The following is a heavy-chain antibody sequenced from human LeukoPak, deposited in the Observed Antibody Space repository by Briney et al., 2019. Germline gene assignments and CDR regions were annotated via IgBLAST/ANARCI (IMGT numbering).Heavy chain of an antibody. J-gene: IGHJ6*03. CDR3: ARVQGYYGSGSYPSHLYYYYYMDV. CDR2: IYTSGST. CDR1: GGSFSGYY. Sequence: SETLSLTCAVDGGSFSGYYWSWIRQPAGKGLEWIGRIYTSGSTNYNPSLKSRVTISVDTSKNQFSLKLSSVTAADTAVYYCARVQGYYGSGSYPSHLYYYYYMDVWGKGTTVTVSS. V-gene: IGHV4-59*10. D-gene: IGHD3-10*01.